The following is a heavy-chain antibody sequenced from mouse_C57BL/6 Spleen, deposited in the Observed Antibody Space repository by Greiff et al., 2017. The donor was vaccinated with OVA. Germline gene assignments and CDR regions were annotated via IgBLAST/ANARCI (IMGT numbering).Heavy chain of an antibody. V-gene: IGHV1-85*01. J-gene: IGHJ1*03. CDR2: IYPRDGST. CDR3: ARGGYAWYFDV. D-gene: IGHD2-2*01. Sequence: VKLVESGPELVKPGASVKLSCKASGYTFTSYDINWVKQRPGQGLEWIGWIYPRDGSTKYNEKFKGKATLTVDTSSSTAYMELHSLTSEDSAVYFCARGGYAWYFDVWGTGTTVTVSS. CDR1: GYTFTSYD.